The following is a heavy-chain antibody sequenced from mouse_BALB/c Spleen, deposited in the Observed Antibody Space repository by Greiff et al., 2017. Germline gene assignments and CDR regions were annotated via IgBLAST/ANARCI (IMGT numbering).Heavy chain of an antibody. J-gene: IGHJ4*01. V-gene: IGHV1-9*01. D-gene: IGHD2-14*01. Sequence: QVHVKQSGAELMKPGASVKISCKATGYTFSSYWIEWVKQRPGHGLEWIGEILPGSGSTNYNEKFKGKATFTADTSSNTAYMQLSSLTSEDSAVYYCAIYRYDSYAMDYWGQGTSVTVSS. CDR1: GYTFSSYW. CDR3: AIYRYDSYAMDY. CDR2: ILPGSGST.